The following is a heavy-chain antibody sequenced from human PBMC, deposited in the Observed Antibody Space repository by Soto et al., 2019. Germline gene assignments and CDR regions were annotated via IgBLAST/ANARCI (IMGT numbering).Heavy chain of an antibody. V-gene: IGHV3-21*04. CDR1: GFTFSSYS. CDR3: ARGFQSSFGY. Sequence: GSLRLSCAASGFTFSSYSMNWVRQAPGKGLEWVSSISSSSSYTYYADSVKGRFTISRDSSKNTLYLQMNSLRAEDTAVYYCARGFQSSFGYWGQGTLVTVSS. J-gene: IGHJ4*02. D-gene: IGHD2-21*01. CDR2: ISSSSSYT.